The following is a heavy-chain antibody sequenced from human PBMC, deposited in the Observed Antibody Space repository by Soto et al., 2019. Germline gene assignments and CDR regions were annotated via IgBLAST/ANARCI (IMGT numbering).Heavy chain of an antibody. D-gene: IGHD2-15*01. V-gene: IGHV3-30*18. CDR2: ISSDGSDK. CDR3: VKGSEVARQELDY. Sequence: QVQLVGSGGGVVQPGRSLRLSCAASGFSFSNCGMHWVRQAPGKGLEWVAAISSDGSDKYYSESVKGRFTISRDNSKNTLFLQMNSLRVEDTAVYYCVKGSEVARQELDYWGQGTLVTVSS. CDR1: GFSFSNCG. J-gene: IGHJ4*02.